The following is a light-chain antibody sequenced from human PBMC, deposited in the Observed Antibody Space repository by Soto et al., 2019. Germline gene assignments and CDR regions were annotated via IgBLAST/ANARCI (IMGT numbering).Light chain of an antibody. CDR1: EDISTW. V-gene: IGKV1D-16*01. CDR3: QQYNSYSPLT. CDR2: AAS. Sequence: DIQMTQSPSSVSASVGDRFTITFRSSEDISTWLAWYQQKPGKAPKLLIYAASSLQSGVPSRFSGSGSGTDFTLTISSLQPDDFATYYCQQYNSYSPLTFGGGTKVDIK. J-gene: IGKJ4*01.